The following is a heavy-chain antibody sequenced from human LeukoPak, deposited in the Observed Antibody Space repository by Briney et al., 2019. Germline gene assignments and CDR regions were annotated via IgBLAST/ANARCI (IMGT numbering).Heavy chain of an antibody. Sequence: GASVKVSCKASGYTFTGYYMHWVRQAPGQGLEWMGWINPNSGGTNYAQKFQGRVTMTRDTSISTAYMELSRLRSDDTAVYYCARVDISVVPAAMLEVYFDNWGQGTLVTVSS. J-gene: IGHJ4*02. CDR3: ARVDISVVPAAMLEVYFDN. CDR1: GYTFTGYY. D-gene: IGHD2-2*01. V-gene: IGHV1-2*02. CDR2: INPNSGGT.